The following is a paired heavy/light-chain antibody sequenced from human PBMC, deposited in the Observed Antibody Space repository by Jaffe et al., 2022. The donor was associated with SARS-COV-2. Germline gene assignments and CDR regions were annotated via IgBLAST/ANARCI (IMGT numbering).Light chain of an antibody. CDR3: QQYHSYAIT. J-gene: IGKJ4*01. Sequence: DIQMTQSPSSLSASVGDRVTITCRASHDIGNYLAWFQQKPGKAPRSLIYGASTLQSGVPSRFSGSGFGTDFTLTISSLQPEDFATYHCQQYHSYAITFGGGTKVEI. CDR2: GAS. V-gene: IGKV1-16*01. CDR1: HDIGNY.
Heavy chain of an antibody. CDR2: IWSNGINK. Sequence: QVQLVESGGGVVQPGKSLRLSCAASGFTFSTYGVHWVRQAPGKGLEWVAVIWSNGINKYYVDSVKGRFTISRDNSKNMLYLQMDSLRVEDTAIYYCAASIAVAGLIDYWGQGTPVTVSS. D-gene: IGHD6-19*01. CDR3: AASIAVAGLIDY. J-gene: IGHJ4*02. CDR1: GFTFSTYG. V-gene: IGHV3-33*03.